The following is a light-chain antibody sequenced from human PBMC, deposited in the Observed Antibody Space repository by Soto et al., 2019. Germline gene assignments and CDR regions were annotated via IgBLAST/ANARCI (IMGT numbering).Light chain of an antibody. CDR1: QSILSSSNNKNY. CDR2: LAS. Sequence: DTVLTQSPDSLAVSLGDRATISCMSSQSILSSSNNKNYLTWYHLKPGQPPRLLIYLASTRESGVPDRFSGSGSGTHFTLTFSSLQAEDVALYYCQQYYSSPWTFDQGTKVEIK. J-gene: IGKJ1*01. V-gene: IGKV4-1*01. CDR3: QQYYSSPWT.